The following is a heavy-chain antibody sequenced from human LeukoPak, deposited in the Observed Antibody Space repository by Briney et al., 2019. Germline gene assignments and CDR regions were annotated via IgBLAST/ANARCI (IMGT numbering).Heavy chain of an antibody. J-gene: IGHJ4*02. Sequence: PSETLSLTCTVSGGSISSSSYYWGWIRQPPGKGLEWIGSIYYSGSTYYNPSLKSRVTISVDTSKNQFSLKLSSVTAADTAVYYCARDVKYSSALDYWGQGTLVTVSS. CDR1: GGSISSSSYY. V-gene: IGHV4-39*07. D-gene: IGHD6-25*01. CDR2: IYYSGST. CDR3: ARDVKYSSALDY.